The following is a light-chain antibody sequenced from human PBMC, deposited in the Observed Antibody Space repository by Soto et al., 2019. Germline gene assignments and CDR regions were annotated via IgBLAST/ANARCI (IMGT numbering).Light chain of an antibody. CDR1: QGIGDT. J-gene: IGKJ1*01. Sequence: ESVRTQSPASHSVPPRERSTLSCGASQGIGDTLSWYQHKPGQTPRLLIYDTSTPATGVPTRFSGSRSGAEFTLTINRLEPEDFAVYYCQQYGSSPTVGQGTKVDIK. CDR3: QQYGSSPT. CDR2: DTS. V-gene: IGKV3D-20*01.